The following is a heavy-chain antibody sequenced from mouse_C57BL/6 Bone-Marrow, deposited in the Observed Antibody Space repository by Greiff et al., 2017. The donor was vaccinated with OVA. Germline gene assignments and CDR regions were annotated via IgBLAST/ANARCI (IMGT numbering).Heavy chain of an antibody. CDR3: AREVYSLRAY. Sequence: QVQLQQPGAELVKPGASVKLSCKASGYTFTSYWMHWVKQRPGHGLEWIGMIHPNSGSTNYNEKFKSKATLTVDKSSSTAYMQLSSLTSEDSAVYYCAREVYSLRAYWGQGTLVTVSA. D-gene: IGHD1-1*01. CDR1: GYTFTSYW. V-gene: IGHV1-64*01. J-gene: IGHJ3*01. CDR2: IHPNSGST.